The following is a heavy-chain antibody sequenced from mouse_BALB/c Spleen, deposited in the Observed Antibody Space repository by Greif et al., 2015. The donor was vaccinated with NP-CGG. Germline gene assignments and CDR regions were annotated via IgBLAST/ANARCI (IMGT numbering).Heavy chain of an antibody. J-gene: IGHJ2*01. CDR3: ARHRGHGYDVFDY. Sequence: DVHLVESGGDLVKPGGSLKLSCAASGFTFSNYGMSWVRQTPDKKLEWVTTISSGGSYTYYPDSVKGRFTISRDNAKNPLCLQMSSLKAEDTAMYYCARHRGHGYDVFDYWGQGTPLTVSS. CDR1: GFTFSNYG. V-gene: IGHV5-6*01. CDR2: ISSGGSYT. D-gene: IGHD2-2*01.